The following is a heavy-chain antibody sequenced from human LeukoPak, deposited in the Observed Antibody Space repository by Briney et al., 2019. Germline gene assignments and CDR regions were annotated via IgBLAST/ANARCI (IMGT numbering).Heavy chain of an antibody. V-gene: IGHV3-15*01. D-gene: IGHD3-22*01. Sequence: GGSLRLSCAASGFTFSNAWMSWVRQAPGKGLEWVGRIKSKTDGGTTDYAAPVKGRFTISRDNSKNTLYLQMNSLRAEDTAVYHCARVWVDSSGSSEAFDIWGQGTMVTVSS. CDR3: ARVWVDSSGSSEAFDI. J-gene: IGHJ3*02. CDR2: IKSKTDGGTT. CDR1: GFTFSNAW.